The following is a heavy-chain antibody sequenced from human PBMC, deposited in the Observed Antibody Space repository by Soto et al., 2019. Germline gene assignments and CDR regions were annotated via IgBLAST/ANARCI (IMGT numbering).Heavy chain of an antibody. V-gene: IGHV4-30-2*02. Sequence: SETLSLTCAVSGGSISSGGYSWSWIRQPPGKGLEWIGYIYHSGSTYYNPSLKSRVTISVDRSKNQFSLKLSSVTAADTAVYFCVRTFPPAPRVVLSHNWFVPWGPGTLVTVSS. CDR1: GGSISSGGYS. D-gene: IGHD2-2*01. CDR2: IYHSGST. CDR3: VRTFPPAPRVVLSHNWFVP. J-gene: IGHJ5*02.